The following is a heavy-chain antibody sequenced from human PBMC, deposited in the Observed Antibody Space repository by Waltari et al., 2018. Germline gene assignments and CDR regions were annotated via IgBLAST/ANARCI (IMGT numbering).Heavy chain of an antibody. CDR3: ARRRQQLKVNYYYYGMDV. V-gene: IGHV3-33*01. CDR2: IWYDGSNK. D-gene: IGHD6-13*01. CDR1: GFTFSSYG. Sequence: QVQLVESGGGVVQPGRSLRLSCAASGFTFSSYGMHWVRQAPGKGLEWVAVIWYDGSNKYYADSVKGRFTISRDNSKNTLYLQMNSLRAEDTAVYYCARRRQQLKVNYYYYGMDVWGQGTTVTVSS. J-gene: IGHJ6*02.